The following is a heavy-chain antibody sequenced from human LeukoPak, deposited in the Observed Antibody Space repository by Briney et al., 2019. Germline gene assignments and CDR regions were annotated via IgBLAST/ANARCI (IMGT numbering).Heavy chain of an antibody. CDR2: INSDGSST. J-gene: IGHJ4*02. V-gene: IGHV3-74*01. Sequence: PGGSLRLSCAASGFTFGSYWMRWVRHAPGKGLVWVSRINSDGSSTSYADSVKGRFTISRDNAKNTLYLQMNSLRAEDTAVYYCARDGNWNDLSYWGQGTLVTVSS. D-gene: IGHD1-20*01. CDR1: GFTFGSYW. CDR3: ARDGNWNDLSY.